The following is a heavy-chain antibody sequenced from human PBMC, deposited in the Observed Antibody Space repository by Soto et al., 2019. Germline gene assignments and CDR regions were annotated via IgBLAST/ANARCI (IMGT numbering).Heavy chain of an antibody. CDR2: INHSGST. CDR3: ARLYSSGTPGAFDI. CDR1: GGSFSGYY. Sequence: SETLSLTCAVYGGSFSGYYWSWIRQPPGKGLEWIGEINHSGSTNYNPSLKSRVTISVDTSKNQFSLKLSSVTAADTAVYYCARLYSSGTPGAFDIWGQGTMVTVSS. D-gene: IGHD6-19*01. V-gene: IGHV4-34*01. J-gene: IGHJ3*02.